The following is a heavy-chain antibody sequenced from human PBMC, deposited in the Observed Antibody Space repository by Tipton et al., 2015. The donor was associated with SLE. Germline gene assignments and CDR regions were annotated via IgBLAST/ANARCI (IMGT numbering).Heavy chain of an antibody. CDR3: ARPLLNVDRPYWYFDL. Sequence: QLVQSGAEVKKPGESLKISCKGSGYSFTSYWIGWVRQMPGKGLEWMGIIYPGDSDTRYSPSFQGQVTISADKSISTAYLQWSSLKASDTAMYYCARPLLNVDRPYWYFDLWGRCTLVTVSS. J-gene: IGHJ2*01. D-gene: IGHD5-12*01. V-gene: IGHV5-51*01. CDR2: IYPGDSDT. CDR1: GYSFTSYW.